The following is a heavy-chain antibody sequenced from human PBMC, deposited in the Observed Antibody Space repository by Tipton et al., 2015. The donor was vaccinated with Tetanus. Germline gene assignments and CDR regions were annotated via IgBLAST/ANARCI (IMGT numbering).Heavy chain of an antibody. D-gene: IGHD3-3*01. J-gene: IGHJ2*01. CDR1: GYTFTRYY. CDR2: INPSGGST. Sequence: QMQLVQSGAEVKNPGASVRISCKTSGYTFTRYYIHWVRQAPGQGLEWLGLINPSGGSTSYAQKFQDRVTVTSDTSTNTVYRDLSSLRSDDTAVYFCAKEIGVVPPRSTVTPFYDFWLGYFDLWGRGTLVTAAS. CDR3: AKEIGVVPPRSTVTPFYDFWLGYFDL. V-gene: IGHV1-46*01.